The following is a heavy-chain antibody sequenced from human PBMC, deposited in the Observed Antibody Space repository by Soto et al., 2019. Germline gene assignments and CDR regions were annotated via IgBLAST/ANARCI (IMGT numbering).Heavy chain of an antibody. CDR3: AKGRQDAYYYDSSGDFDY. V-gene: IGHV3-30*18. J-gene: IGHJ4*02. D-gene: IGHD3-22*01. Sequence: LRLSCAASGFTFSSYGMHWVRQAPGKGLEWVAVISYDGSNKYYADSVKGRFTISRDNSKNTLYLQMNSLRAEDTAVYYCAKGRQDAYYYDSSGDFDYWGQGTLVTVSS. CDR1: GFTFSSYG. CDR2: ISYDGSNK.